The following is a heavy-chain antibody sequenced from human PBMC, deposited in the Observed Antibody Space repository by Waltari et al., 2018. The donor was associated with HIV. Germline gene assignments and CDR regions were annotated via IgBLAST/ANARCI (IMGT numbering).Heavy chain of an antibody. D-gene: IGHD3-16*01. Sequence: VQLVESGGGLVQPGGSLRVSCAASGFTFSASAIHWVRQASGKGLEWVGRIRSRGNRYATAYGASVKGRFTVSRDDSKNTAYLQMNNLKTEDTAVYYCTRALAYWGQGTLVTVSP. CDR3: TRALAY. J-gene: IGHJ4*02. V-gene: IGHV3-73*02. CDR1: GFTFSASA. CDR2: IRSRGNRYAT.